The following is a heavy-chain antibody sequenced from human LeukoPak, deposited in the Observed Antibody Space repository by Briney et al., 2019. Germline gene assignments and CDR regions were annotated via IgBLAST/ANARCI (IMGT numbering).Heavy chain of an antibody. Sequence: SETLSLTCTVSGGSISSSSYYWGWIRQPPGKGLEWIGSIYYSGSTYYNPSLKSRVTISVDTSKNQFSLKLSSVTAADTAVYYCARLARFNFVAVAGTRPADYWGQGTLVTVSS. D-gene: IGHD6-19*01. CDR3: ARLARFNFVAVAGTRPADY. CDR1: GGSISSSSYY. CDR2: IYYSGST. V-gene: IGHV4-39*01. J-gene: IGHJ4*02.